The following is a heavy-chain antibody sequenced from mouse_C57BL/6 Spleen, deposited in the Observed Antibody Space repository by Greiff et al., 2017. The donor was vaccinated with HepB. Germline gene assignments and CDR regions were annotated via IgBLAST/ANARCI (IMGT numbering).Heavy chain of an antibody. V-gene: IGHV1-26*01. D-gene: IGHD2-4*01. J-gene: IGHJ3*01. CDR3: ASTGYDYDVRFAY. CDR1: GYTFTDYY. CDR2: INPNNGGT. Sequence: EVQLQQSGPELVKPGASVKISCKASGYTFTDYYMNWVKQSHGKSLEWIGDINPNNGGTSYNQKFKGKATLTVDKSSSTAYMELRSLTSEDSAVYYVASTGYDYDVRFAYWGQGTLVTVSA.